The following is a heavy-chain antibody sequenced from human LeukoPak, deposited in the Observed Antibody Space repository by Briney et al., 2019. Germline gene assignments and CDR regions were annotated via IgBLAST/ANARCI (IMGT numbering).Heavy chain of an antibody. CDR3: ARETTQAAFGPFDY. CDR1: GFTFSTYD. CDR2: ISSSGSTI. J-gene: IGHJ4*02. Sequence: PGGSLRLSCAASGFTFSTYDMNWVRQAPGKGLEWVSYISSSGSTIYYADSVKGRFTISRDNAKNSLYLQMNSLRAEDTAVYYCARETTQAAFGPFDYWGQGTLVTVSS. D-gene: IGHD3-10*01. V-gene: IGHV3-48*04.